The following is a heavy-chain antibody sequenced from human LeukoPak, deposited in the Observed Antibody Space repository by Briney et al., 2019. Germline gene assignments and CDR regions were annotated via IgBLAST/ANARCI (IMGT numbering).Heavy chain of an antibody. V-gene: IGHV4-59*08. D-gene: IGHD2-2*01. CDR3: ASRYCSSTSCYLDY. CDR1: GGSISSYY. CDR2: IYYSGST. J-gene: IGHJ4*02. Sequence: SETLSLTCTVSGGSISSYYWSWIRQPPGKGLEWIGYIYYSGSTNYNPSLKSRVTISVDTSKNQFSLKLNSVTAADTAVYYCASRYCSSTSCYLDYWGQGTLVTVSS.